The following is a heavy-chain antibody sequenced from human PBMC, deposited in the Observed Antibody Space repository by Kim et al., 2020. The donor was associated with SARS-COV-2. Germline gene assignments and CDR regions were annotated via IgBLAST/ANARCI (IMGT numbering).Heavy chain of an antibody. CDR3: ARGQGYYDILTGYWFDP. CDR2: ISSSSSYI. J-gene: IGHJ5*02. D-gene: IGHD3-9*01. CDR1: GFTFISYS. Sequence: GGSLRLSCAASGFTFISYSMNWVRQAPGKGLEWVSSISSSSSYIYYADSVKGRFTIYRDNAKNSLYLQMNSLRAEDTAGYYCARGQGYYDILTGYWFDPWGQRTLVTVSS. V-gene: IGHV3-21*01.